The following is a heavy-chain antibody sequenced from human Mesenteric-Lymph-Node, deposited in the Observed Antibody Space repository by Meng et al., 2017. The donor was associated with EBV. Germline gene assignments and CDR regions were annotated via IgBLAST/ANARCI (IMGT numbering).Heavy chain of an antibody. J-gene: IGHJ5*02. D-gene: IGHD4-11*01. CDR2: IYFTGST. CDR3: AREGTTVTRWFDP. V-gene: IGHV4-61*01. Sequence: HVQNEDAGTGLGKPSGTLSLTCNVPGDSVSSGNNYWSWIRQSPGRGLEWIGNIYFTGSTFYNPALKSRVTISGDTSKNQFSLKLTSVTAADTAVYYCAREGTTVTRWFDPWGPGTLVTVSS. CDR1: GDSVSSGNNY.